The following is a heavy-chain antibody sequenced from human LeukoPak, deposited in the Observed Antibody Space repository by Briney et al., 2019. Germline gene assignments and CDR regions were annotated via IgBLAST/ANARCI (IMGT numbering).Heavy chain of an antibody. CDR2: ISGSVSGFGSPT. D-gene: IGHD6-19*01. CDR3: ARDRPFSYRSGSLDY. Sequence: GGSLRLSCAASGFGFSSYDMSWVRQAPGKGLEWVSAISGSVSGFGSPTKYADSVKGRFTISRDNSKKTLYLQMNSLRVEDTAVYYCARDRPFSYRSGSLDYWGQGTLVTVTS. CDR1: GFGFSSYD. V-gene: IGHV3-23*01. J-gene: IGHJ4*02.